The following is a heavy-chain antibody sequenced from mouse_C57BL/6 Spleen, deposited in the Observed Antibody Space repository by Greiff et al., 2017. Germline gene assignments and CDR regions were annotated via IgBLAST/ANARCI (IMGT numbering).Heavy chain of an antibody. V-gene: IGHV1-15*01. CDR1: GYTFTDYE. CDR3: TRGSQPSFAY. Sequence: QVQLQQSGAELVRPGASVTLSCKASGYTFTDYEMHWVKQTPVHGLEWIGAIDPETGGTAYNQKFKGKAILTADKSSSTAYMELRSLTSEDSAVYYCTRGSQPSFAYWGQGTLVTVSA. CDR2: IDPETGGT. J-gene: IGHJ3*01.